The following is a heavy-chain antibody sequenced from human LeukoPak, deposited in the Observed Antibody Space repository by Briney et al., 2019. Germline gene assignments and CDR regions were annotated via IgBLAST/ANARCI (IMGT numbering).Heavy chain of an antibody. CDR1: GFTFGDYA. V-gene: IGHV3-49*03. D-gene: IGHD3-9*01. Sequence: GSLRLSCTASGFTFGDYAMSWFRQAPGKGLEWVGFIRSKAYGGTTEYAASVKGRFTISRDDSKSIAYLQMNSLKTEDTAVYYCTRVERYFDWSLPDYWGQGTLVTVSS. CDR2: IRSKAYGGTT. J-gene: IGHJ4*02. CDR3: TRVERYFDWSLPDY.